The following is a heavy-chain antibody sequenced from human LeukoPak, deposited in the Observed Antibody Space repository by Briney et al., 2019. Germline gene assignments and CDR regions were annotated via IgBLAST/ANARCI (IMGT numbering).Heavy chain of an antibody. D-gene: IGHD5-12*01. V-gene: IGHV3-23*01. J-gene: IGHJ6*03. CDR2: ISGSGGST. Sequence: GGSLRLSCEVSGFTFSTYAMSWVRQAPGKGLEWVSVISGSGGSTYYADSVKGRFTISRDNSKNTLYLQMNSLRAEDTAVYYCAKDGSSSGYPYHMDVWGKGTTVTVSS. CDR3: AKDGSSSGYPYHMDV. CDR1: GFTFSTYA.